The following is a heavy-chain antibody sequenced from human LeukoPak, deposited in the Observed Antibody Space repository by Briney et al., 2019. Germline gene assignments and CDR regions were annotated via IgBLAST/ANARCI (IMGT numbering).Heavy chain of an antibody. Sequence: SETLSLTCTVSGGSISTYYWSWIRQPPGKGLEWIGYVSNSGTTNCNPSLKSRVTISVDTSKNQFSLKLSSVTAADTAVYYSARVGSFCMDVWGKGTTVTVSS. CDR2: VSNSGTT. CDR1: GGSISTYY. V-gene: IGHV4-59*01. CDR3: ARVGSFCMDV. J-gene: IGHJ6*03.